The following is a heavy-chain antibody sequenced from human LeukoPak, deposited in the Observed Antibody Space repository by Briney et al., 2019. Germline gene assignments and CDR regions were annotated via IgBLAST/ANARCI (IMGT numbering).Heavy chain of an antibody. CDR1: GGTFSSYA. J-gene: IGHJ6*02. D-gene: IGHD5-18*01. CDR3: ASGGWEQLWFPIPRYYYYYGMDV. Sequence: GASVKVSCKASGGTFSSYAISWVRQAPGQGLEWMGWINPNSGGTNYAQKFQGWVTMTRDTSISTAYMELSRLRSDDTAVYYCASGGWEQLWFPIPRYYYYYGMDVWGQGTTVTVSS. V-gene: IGHV1-2*04. CDR2: INPNSGGT.